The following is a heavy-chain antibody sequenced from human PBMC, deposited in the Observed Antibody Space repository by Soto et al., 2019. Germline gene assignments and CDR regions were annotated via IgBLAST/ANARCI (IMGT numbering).Heavy chain of an antibody. J-gene: IGHJ3*02. Sequence: SETLYLTCTGSGGSIISSIYSWGWIRQPPGKGPDWIGTFYYRGSTYYNPSLKSRVTISVDTSKNQFSLKLSSVTAADTAVYYCAKGGSGSYYNAFDIWGQGTMVT. CDR2: FYYRGST. V-gene: IGHV4-39*01. CDR1: GGSIISSIYS. CDR3: AKGGSGSYYNAFDI. D-gene: IGHD3-10*01.